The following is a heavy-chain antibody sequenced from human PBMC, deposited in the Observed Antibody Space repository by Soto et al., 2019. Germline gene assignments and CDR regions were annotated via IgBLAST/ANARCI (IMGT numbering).Heavy chain of an antibody. V-gene: IGHV4-39*01. J-gene: IGHJ4*02. CDR3: ARHGTTVTTCVALDS. D-gene: IGHD4-17*01. CDR2: IYYSGST. Sequence: QLQLQESGPGLVKPSETLSLTCTVSGGSISSSSYYWGWIRQPPGKGLEWIGSIYYSGSTYYNPSLKSRVIISVDTSKNQFSLKLCSVTAADTAVYYSARHGTTVTTCVALDSWGQGSLVTVSS. CDR1: GGSISSSSYY.